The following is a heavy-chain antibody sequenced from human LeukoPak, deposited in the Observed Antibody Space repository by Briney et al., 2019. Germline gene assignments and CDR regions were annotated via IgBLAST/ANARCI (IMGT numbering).Heavy chain of an antibody. V-gene: IGHV1-18*01. CDR3: ARDSDYYDSSGYSDY. D-gene: IGHD3-22*01. CDR1: GYTFTSYG. CDR2: ISAYNGNT. J-gene: IGHJ4*02. Sequence: VASVKVSCKASGYTFTSYGISWVRQAPGQGLEWMGWISAYNGNTNYAQKLQGRVTMTTDTSTSTAYMELRSLRSDDTAVYYCARDSDYYDSSGYSDYWGQGTLVTVSS.